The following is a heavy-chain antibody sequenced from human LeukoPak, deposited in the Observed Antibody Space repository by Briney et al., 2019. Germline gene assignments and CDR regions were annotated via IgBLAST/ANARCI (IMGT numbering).Heavy chain of an antibody. CDR3: AKDQRSYYYGSGSSGSYYGMDV. J-gene: IGHJ6*02. D-gene: IGHD3-10*01. CDR1: GFTFSSYG. V-gene: IGHV3-30*18. Sequence: PGRSLRLSCAASGFTFSSYGMNWVRQAPGKGLEWVAVISYDGSNKHYADSVKGRFTISRDSSKNTLYLQMNSLRAEDTAVYYCAKDQRSYYYGSGSSGSYYGMDVWGQGTTVTVSS. CDR2: ISYDGSNK.